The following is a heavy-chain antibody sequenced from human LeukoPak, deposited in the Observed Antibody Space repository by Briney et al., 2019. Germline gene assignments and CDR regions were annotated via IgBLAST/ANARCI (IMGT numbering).Heavy chain of an antibody. J-gene: IGHJ4*02. Sequence: SETLSLTCTVSGGSISSYYWSWIRQPAGKGLEWIGRIYTSGITNYNPSLKSRVTISVDTSKNQFSLRLSSVTAADTAVYYCARLNYYGSGSYYPHFDYWGQGTLVTVSS. CDR3: ARLNYYGSGSYYPHFDY. CDR1: GGSISSYY. D-gene: IGHD3-10*01. CDR2: IYTSGIT. V-gene: IGHV4-4*07.